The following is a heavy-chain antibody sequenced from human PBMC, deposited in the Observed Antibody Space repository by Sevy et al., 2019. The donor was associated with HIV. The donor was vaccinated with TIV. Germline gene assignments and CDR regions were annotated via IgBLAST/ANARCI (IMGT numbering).Heavy chain of an antibody. V-gene: IGHV3-74*01. CDR2: INSDESSDGGST. CDR1: GFTFSTYW. Sequence: GGSLRLSCAASGFTFSTYWMNWVRQAPGKGLVWVSRINSDESSDGGSTRYADSVKGRFTISRDNAKNALYLQMNSLRAEDTAVYYCARGAGNSEWGYYFAYWGQGTLVTVSS. J-gene: IGHJ4*02. D-gene: IGHD6-13*01. CDR3: ARGAGNSEWGYYFAY.